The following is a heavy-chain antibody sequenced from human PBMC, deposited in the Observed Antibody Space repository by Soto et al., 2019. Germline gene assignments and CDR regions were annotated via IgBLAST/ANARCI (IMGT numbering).Heavy chain of an antibody. D-gene: IGHD6-13*01. CDR2: IYYSGST. CDR1: GASIRSSSYY. J-gene: IGHJ5*02. V-gene: IGHV4-39*01. CDR3: ARHRAAAGWFDP. Sequence: SETLSLTCTVSGASIRSSSYYWGWIRQPPGKGLEWIGSIYYSGSTYYNASLKSRVTISVDTSKNQFSLKLSSVNAADTAVYYCARHRAAAGWFDPWGQGTLVTVSS.